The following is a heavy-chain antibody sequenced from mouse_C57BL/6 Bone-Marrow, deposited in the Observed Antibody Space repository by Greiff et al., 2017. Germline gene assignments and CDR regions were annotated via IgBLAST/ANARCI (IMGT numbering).Heavy chain of an antibody. CDR2: IDPSDSYT. J-gene: IGHJ2*01. Sequence: EVQLQQSGPELVKPGASVKISCKASGYSFTGYYMNWVKQSPEKSLEWIGEIDPSDSYTNYNQKFKGKSTLTVDKSSSTAYMQLSSLTSEDSAVYYCARHYFDYWGQGTTLTVSS. CDR3: ARHYFDY. CDR1: GYSFTGYY. V-gene: IGHV1-42*01.